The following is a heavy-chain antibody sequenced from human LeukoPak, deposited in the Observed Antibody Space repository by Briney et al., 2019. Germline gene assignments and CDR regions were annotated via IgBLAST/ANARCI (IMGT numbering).Heavy chain of an antibody. J-gene: IGHJ4*02. V-gene: IGHV1-8*01. CDR2: TNPNSGNT. CDR1: GYTFTSYD. CDR3: ARALQRGYYYDSSGYYFSDY. Sequence: ASVKVSCKASGYTFTSYDINWVRQATGQGLEWMGWTNPNSGNTGYAQKFQGRVTMTRNTSISTAYMELSSLRSEDTAVYYCARALQRGYYYDSSGYYFSDYWGQGTLVTVSS. D-gene: IGHD3-22*01.